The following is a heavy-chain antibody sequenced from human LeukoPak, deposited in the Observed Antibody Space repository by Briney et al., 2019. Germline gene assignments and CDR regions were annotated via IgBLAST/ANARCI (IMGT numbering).Heavy chain of an antibody. D-gene: IGHD1-26*01. CDR3: ARWSGSHRGLDY. J-gene: IGHJ4*02. V-gene: IGHV4-4*09. CDR2: IYTSGST. Sequence: SETLSLTCTVSGGSISSYYWSWIRQPPGKGLEWIRYIYTSGSTNYNPSLKSRVTISVDTSKNQFSLKLSSVTAADTAVYYCARWSGSHRGLDYWGQGTLVTVSS. CDR1: GGSISSYY.